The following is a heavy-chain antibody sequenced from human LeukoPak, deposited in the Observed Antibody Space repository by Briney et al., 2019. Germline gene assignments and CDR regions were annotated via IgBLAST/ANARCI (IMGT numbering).Heavy chain of an antibody. D-gene: IGHD3-22*01. CDR1: GGSFNDYY. J-gene: IGHJ4*02. CDR2: INHSGSA. CDR3: ARTFYFDTSGFYYAY. Sequence: ASQTLSLTCAVYGGSFNDYYWGWIRRPPGKGLEWLGEINHSGSANYNPSLKSRVTISVDTSKNQFSLKVSSVTAADTAVYYCARTFYFDTSGFYYAYWGQGTLVTVSS. V-gene: IGHV4-34*01.